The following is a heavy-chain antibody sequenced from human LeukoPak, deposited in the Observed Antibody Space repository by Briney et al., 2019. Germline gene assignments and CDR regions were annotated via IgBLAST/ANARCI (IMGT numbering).Heavy chain of an antibody. CDR3: GRDQHVKVLLGAIAYNAFDV. CDR2: IKEDGKNM. D-gene: IGHD2-2*02. Sequence: GGSLRLSCETSGFTFSNYWMTWVRQAPGKGLEWVANIKEDGKNMYYLDSVKGRFTISRDNAKNSLYLQMDSLRAEDTAVYYCGRDQHVKVLLGAIAYNAFDVWAQGKMVTVSS. CDR1: GFTFSNYW. V-gene: IGHV3-7*01. J-gene: IGHJ3*01.